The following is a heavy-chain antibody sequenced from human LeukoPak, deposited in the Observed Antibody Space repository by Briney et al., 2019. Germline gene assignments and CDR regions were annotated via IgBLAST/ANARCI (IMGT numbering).Heavy chain of an antibody. CDR2: IYYSGSA. CDR3: ARRDCSSTTRYAGSYYFDY. CDR1: GGSISSSSYY. Sequence: SETLSLTCSVSGGSISSSSYYWGWIRQPPGKGLEWIGSIYYSGSAYYNPSLKSRVTVSVDTSKNQFSLKLTSVTAADTAVYYCARRDCSSTTRYAGSYYFDYWGQGTLVTVSS. V-gene: IGHV4-39*01. D-gene: IGHD2-2*01. J-gene: IGHJ4*02.